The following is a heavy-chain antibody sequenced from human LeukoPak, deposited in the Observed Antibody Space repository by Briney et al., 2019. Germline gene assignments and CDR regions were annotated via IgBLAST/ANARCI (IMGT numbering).Heavy chain of an antibody. Sequence: ASVKVSCKASGYTFTSYGISWVRQAPGQGLEWMGWISAYNGNTNYAQKLQGRVTMTTDTSTSTAYMELSSLRSEDTAMYYCARGGRREQLVFYYYGMDVWGQGTTVTVSS. CDR3: ARGGRREQLVFYYYGMDV. V-gene: IGHV1-18*01. CDR2: ISAYNGNT. J-gene: IGHJ6*02. CDR1: GYTFTSYG. D-gene: IGHD6-6*01.